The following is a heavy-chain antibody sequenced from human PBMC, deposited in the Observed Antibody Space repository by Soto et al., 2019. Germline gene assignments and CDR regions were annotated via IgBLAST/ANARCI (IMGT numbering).Heavy chain of an antibody. J-gene: IGHJ6*02. V-gene: IGHV1-2*04. CDR3: ARDYDRSGRGYYYYGMDV. CDR2: INPNSGGT. D-gene: IGHD3-22*01. Sequence: QVQLVQSGAEVKKPGASVKVSCKASGYTFTGYYMHWVRQAPGQGLEWMGWINPNSGGTNYAQKYQGWVTMTRDTSLSTAYMELRRRRADDTAVYYCARDYDRSGRGYYYYGMDVGGQGTTVTVSS. CDR1: GYTFTGYY.